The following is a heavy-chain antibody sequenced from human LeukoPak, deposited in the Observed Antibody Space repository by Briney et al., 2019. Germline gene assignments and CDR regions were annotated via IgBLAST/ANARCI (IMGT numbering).Heavy chain of an antibody. CDR3: ARGATMIVASFDY. D-gene: IGHD3-22*01. J-gene: IGHJ4*02. V-gene: IGHV1-69*01. CDR1: GGTFSSYA. CDR2: IIPIFGTA. Sequence: EASVKVSRKASGGTFSSYAISWVRQAPGQGLEWMGGIIPIFGTANYAQKFQGRVTITADESTSTAYMELSSLRSEDTAVYYCARGATMIVASFDYWGQGTLVTVSS.